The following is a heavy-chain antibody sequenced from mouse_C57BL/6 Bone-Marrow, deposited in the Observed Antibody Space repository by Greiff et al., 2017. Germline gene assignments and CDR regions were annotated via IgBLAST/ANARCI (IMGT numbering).Heavy chain of an antibody. D-gene: IGHD1-1*01. Sequence: EVKLMESGGDLVKPGGSLKLSCAASGFTFSSYGMSWVRQTPDKRLEWVATISSGGSYTYYPDSVKGRFTISRDNAKHTLYLQMSSLKSEDTAMYYCARRTVAFDYWGQGTTLTVSS. CDR1: GFTFSSYG. CDR3: ARRTVAFDY. V-gene: IGHV5-6*02. CDR2: ISSGGSYT. J-gene: IGHJ2*01.